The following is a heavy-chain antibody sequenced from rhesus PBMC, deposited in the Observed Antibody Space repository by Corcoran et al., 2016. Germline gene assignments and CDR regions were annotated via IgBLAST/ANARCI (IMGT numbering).Heavy chain of an antibody. CDR2: IYGNSAST. CDR1: GGSISGYYY. Sequence: QVQLQQWGEGLVKPSETLSLTCAVYGGSISGYYYWSWIRQPPGKGLEWIGYIYGNSASTNYNPSRKNRVTVSKDTSKTQFSLKLSSVTAADTAVYYCARVNWNYWLRGLDSWGQGVVVTVSS. CDR3: ARVNWNYWLRGLDS. V-gene: IGHV4-73*01. J-gene: IGHJ6*01. D-gene: IGHD1-26*01.